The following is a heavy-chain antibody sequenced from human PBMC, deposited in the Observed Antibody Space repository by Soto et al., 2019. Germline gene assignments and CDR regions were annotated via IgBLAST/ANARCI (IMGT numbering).Heavy chain of an antibody. D-gene: IGHD3-9*01. CDR3: ERQHNDLWTDSPDFDY. J-gene: IGHJ4*02. CDR1: VYNDNNYG. Sequence: QGQLVQAGAEVKKPGASVKVSCKASVYNDNNYGVTWVLQAPGQGLAWMGWISAYNHKANYAPNIQDRDTMTIDTSTITAHMEMRRLSTDVTAVYYCERQHNDLWTDSPDFDYWGQGTLVTVSA. V-gene: IGHV1-18*04. CDR2: ISAYNHKA.